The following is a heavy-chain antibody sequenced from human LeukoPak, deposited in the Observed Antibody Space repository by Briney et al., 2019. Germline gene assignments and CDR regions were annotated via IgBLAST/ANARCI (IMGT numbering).Heavy chain of an antibody. CDR3: ARSSGLLRYFDY. V-gene: IGHV3-30-3*01. Sequence: PGRSLRLSCAASGFTFSSYAMHWVRQAPGKGLEWVAVISYDGSNKYYADSVKGRFTISRDNAKNSLYLQMNSLRAEDTAVYYCARSSGLLRYFDYWGQGTLVTVSS. CDR1: GFTFSSYA. J-gene: IGHJ4*02. CDR2: ISYDGSNK. D-gene: IGHD7-27*01.